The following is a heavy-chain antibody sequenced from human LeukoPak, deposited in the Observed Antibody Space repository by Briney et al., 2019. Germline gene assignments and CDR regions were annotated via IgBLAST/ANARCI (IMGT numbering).Heavy chain of an antibody. V-gene: IGHV1-18*01. CDR1: GYTFTSYG. D-gene: IGHD5-12*01. CDR3: ARDRGDIVATSLYPFDY. Sequence: GASVKVSCKASGYTFTSYGISWVRQAPGQGLEWMGWISAYNGNTNYAQKLQGRVTMTTDTSTSTAYMELRSLRSDDTAVYYCARDRGDIVATSLYPFDYWGQGTLVTVSS. CDR2: ISAYNGNT. J-gene: IGHJ4*02.